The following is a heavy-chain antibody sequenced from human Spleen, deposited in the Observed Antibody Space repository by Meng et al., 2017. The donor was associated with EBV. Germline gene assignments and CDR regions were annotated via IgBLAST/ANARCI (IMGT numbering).Heavy chain of an antibody. CDR1: GHTFTSNA. Sequence: VRLVHSGSEEEKPGGSVTGSCKASGHTFTSNAMNWVRQGPGQGLEWMGWINTDTGNPTYAQGFTGRFVFSLDTSVSTAYLQITSLKAEDTAVYYCAGVASGSSGFDPWGQGILVTVSS. D-gene: IGHD1-26*01. CDR2: INTDTGNP. J-gene: IGHJ5*02. CDR3: AGVASGSSGFDP. V-gene: IGHV7-4-1*02.